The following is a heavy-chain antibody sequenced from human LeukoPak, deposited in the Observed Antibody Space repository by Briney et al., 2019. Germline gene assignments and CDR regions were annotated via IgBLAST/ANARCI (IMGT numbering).Heavy chain of an antibody. CDR3: ARARRETKRSLGRTTEYSYYYNMDV. J-gene: IGHJ6*03. D-gene: IGHD1/OR15-1a*01. V-gene: IGHV3-53*01. Sequence: PGGSLRLSCAASGFTVSSNYMSWVRQAPGKGLDWVSVIYSGGSTYHADSVKGRFTISRDNSKNTLYLQMNSLRAEDTAVYYCARARRETKRSLGRTTEYSYYYNMDVWGKGTTVTVSS. CDR2: IYSGGST. CDR1: GFTVSSNY.